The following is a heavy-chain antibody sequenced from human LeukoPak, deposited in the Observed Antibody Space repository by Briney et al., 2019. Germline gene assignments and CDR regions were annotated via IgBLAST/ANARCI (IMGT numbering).Heavy chain of an antibody. CDR3: ARSTYCGGDCYYLGDWYFDL. CDR1: GGSISSGSYY. D-gene: IGHD2-21*01. CDR2: IYTSGST. J-gene: IGHJ2*01. Sequence: PPETLSLTCTVSGGSISSGSYYWSWIRQPAGKGLEWIGRIYTSGSTNYNPSLKSRVTISVDTSKNQFSLKLSSVTAADTAVYYCARSTYCGGDCYYLGDWYFDLWGRGTLVTVSS. V-gene: IGHV4-61*02.